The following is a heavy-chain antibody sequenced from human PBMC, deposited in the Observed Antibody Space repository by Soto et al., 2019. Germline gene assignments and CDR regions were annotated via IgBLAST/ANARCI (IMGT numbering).Heavy chain of an antibody. V-gene: IGHV4-31*03. CDR2: IYYSGST. D-gene: IGHD3-22*01. Sequence: SETLSLTRTVSGGSISSGGYYWSWIRQHPGKGLEWIGYIYYSGSTYYNPSLKSRVTISVDTSKNQFSLKLSSVTAADTAVYYCARGGYSYDPQPNFDYWGQGTLVTVSS. J-gene: IGHJ4*02. CDR1: GGSISSGGYY. CDR3: ARGGYSYDPQPNFDY.